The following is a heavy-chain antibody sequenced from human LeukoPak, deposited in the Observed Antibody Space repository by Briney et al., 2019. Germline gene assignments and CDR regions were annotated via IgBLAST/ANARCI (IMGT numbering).Heavy chain of an antibody. D-gene: IGHD1-26*01. CDR3: ARRSDSGSDDGEDYFDS. CDR2: MYYDGTT. Sequence: NPSETLSLTCTVSGGSIFSTSFYWGWIRQPPGKGLEWIGSMYYDGTTYHNPSLKGRITISVDTSNSQFSLRLTSVTAADTAVYFCARRSDSGSDDGEDYFDSWGQGTLVTVSS. V-gene: IGHV4-39*01. CDR1: GGSIFSTSFY. J-gene: IGHJ4*02.